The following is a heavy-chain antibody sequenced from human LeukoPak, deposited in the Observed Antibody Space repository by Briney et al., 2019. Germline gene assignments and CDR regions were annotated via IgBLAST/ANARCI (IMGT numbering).Heavy chain of an antibody. J-gene: IGHJ4*02. V-gene: IGHV3-48*02. CDR1: AFIFNTYS. CDR2: ISPGSNTI. D-gene: IGHD3-10*01. CDR3: ARGRLYGSGSYCCFDY. Sequence: GGSLRLSCAASAFIFNTYSMNWLRQAPGKGLEWVSYISPGSNTIYYADSVKGRFTISRDNAKNTLYLQMNSLIDEDTGVYYFARGRLYGSGSYCCFDYWGQGSLVTVSS.